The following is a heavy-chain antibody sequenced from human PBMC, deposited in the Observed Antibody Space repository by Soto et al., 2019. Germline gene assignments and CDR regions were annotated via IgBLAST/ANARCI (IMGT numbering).Heavy chain of an antibody. CDR1: GFTFSSHA. CDR3: ARPLLAGGTAMED. Sequence: QVQLVESGGGVVQPGRSLRLSCAASGFTFSSHAMHWVRQASGKGLEWVSVISYDGSTKNYADSVKGRFTISRDNSKNTLYLQMNSLRVDDTAVYYCARPLLAGGTAMEDWGQGTLVTVSS. V-gene: IGHV3-30-3*01. CDR2: ISYDGSTK. J-gene: IGHJ4*02. D-gene: IGHD5-18*01.